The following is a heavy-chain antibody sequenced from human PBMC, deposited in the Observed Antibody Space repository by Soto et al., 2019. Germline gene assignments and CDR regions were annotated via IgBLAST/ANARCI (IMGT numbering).Heavy chain of an antibody. V-gene: IGHV3-15*07. CDR3: TTFPYSYGNTANYLWDF. D-gene: IGHD3-22*01. Sequence: PGGSLRLSCAASGFTFSDAWMNWVRQAPGKGLEWVGRIKSKTDGGTTDYAAPVKGRFTISRDDSKNTLYLQMNSLKTEDTAVYFCTTFPYSYGNTANYLWDFWGQGTLDTVSS. J-gene: IGHJ4*02. CDR2: IKSKTDGGTT. CDR1: GFTFSDAW.